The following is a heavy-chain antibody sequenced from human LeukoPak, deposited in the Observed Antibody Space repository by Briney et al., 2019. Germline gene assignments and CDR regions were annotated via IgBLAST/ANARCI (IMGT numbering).Heavy chain of an antibody. CDR2: IYHSGSI. D-gene: IGHD3-22*01. CDR1: GGSISSSNW. CDR3: ASVNHDTYYYDSSGPQPD. V-gene: IGHV4-4*02. J-gene: IGHJ4*02. Sequence: SGTLSLTCAVSGGSISSSNWWSWVRQPPGKGLEWIGEIYHSGSINYNPSLKSRVTISVDKSKNQFSLKLSSVTAADTAVYYCASVNHDTYYYDSSGPQPDWGQGTLVTVSS.